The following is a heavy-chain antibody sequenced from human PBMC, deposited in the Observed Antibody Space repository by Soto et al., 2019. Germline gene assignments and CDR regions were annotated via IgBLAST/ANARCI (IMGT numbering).Heavy chain of an antibody. V-gene: IGHV4-39*01. Sequence: QLQLQESGPGLVKPSETLSLTCTVSGGSISSSSYYWGWIRRPPGKGLEWIGSIYYSGSTYYNPSPKNRVTTSIDTSKNQFSLKLSSVTAADTAVYYCARHLHRIKISRGWGQGTLVTVSS. J-gene: IGHJ4*02. CDR2: IYYSGST. CDR3: ARHLHRIKISRG. D-gene: IGHD3-3*01. CDR1: GGSISSSSYY.